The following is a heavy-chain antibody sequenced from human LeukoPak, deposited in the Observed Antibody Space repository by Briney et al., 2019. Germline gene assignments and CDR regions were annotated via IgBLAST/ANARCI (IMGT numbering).Heavy chain of an antibody. Sequence: GGSLRLSCAASGFTFSSYEMNWVRQAPGKGLEWVSYISSSGSTIYYADSVKGRFTISRDNAKNSLYLQMNSLRAEDTAVYYCEATFGELLGTSYYYMDVWGKGTTVTISS. CDR1: GFTFSSYE. J-gene: IGHJ6*03. CDR2: ISSSGSTI. D-gene: IGHD3-10*01. V-gene: IGHV3-48*03. CDR3: EATFGELLGTSYYYMDV.